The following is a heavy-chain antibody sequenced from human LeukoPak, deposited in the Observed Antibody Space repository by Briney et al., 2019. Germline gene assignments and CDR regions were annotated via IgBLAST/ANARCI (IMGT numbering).Heavy chain of an antibody. CDR1: GFTFSSYA. V-gene: IGHV3-23*01. CDR2: ISGSGGST. D-gene: IGHD5-18*01. Sequence: PGGSLRLSCAASGFTFSSYAMSWVRQAPGKGLEWVSAISGSGGSTYYADSVKGRFTISRDNSKNTLYLQMNSLRAEDTAVYYCAKDRRVAGDTAPPSGVWGQGTTVTVSS. CDR3: AKDRRVAGDTAPPSGV. J-gene: IGHJ6*02.